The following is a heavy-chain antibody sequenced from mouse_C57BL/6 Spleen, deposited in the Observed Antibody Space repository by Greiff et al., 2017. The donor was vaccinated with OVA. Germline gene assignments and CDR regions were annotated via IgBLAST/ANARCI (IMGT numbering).Heavy chain of an antibody. CDR2: INPNNGGT. CDR3: AREDTTVVSYFDV. V-gene: IGHV1-26*01. Sequence: EVQLQQSGPELVKPGASVKISCKASGYTFTDYYMNWVKQSHGKSLEWIGDINPNNGGTSYNQKFKGKATLTVDKSSSTAYMELRSLTSEDSAVYYCAREDTTVVSYFDVWGTGTTVTVSS. D-gene: IGHD1-1*01. CDR1: GYTFTDYY. J-gene: IGHJ1*03.